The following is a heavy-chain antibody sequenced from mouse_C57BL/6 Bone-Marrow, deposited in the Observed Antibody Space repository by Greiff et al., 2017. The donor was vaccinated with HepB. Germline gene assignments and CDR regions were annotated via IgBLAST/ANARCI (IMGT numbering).Heavy chain of an antibody. J-gene: IGHJ1*03. CDR3: ARNYYGSSYGRWYFDV. CDR1: GYTFTSYT. CDR2: INPSSGYT. D-gene: IGHD1-1*01. V-gene: IGHV1-4*01. Sequence: QVQLQQSGAELARPGASVKMSCKASGYTFTSYTMHWVKQRPGQGLEWIGYINPSSGYTKYNQKFKDKATLTADNTSSTAYMQLSSLTSEASAVYYCARNYYGSSYGRWYFDVWGTGTTVTVSS.